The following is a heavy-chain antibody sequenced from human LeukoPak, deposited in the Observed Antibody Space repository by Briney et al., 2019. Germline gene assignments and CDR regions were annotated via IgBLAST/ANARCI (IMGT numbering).Heavy chain of an antibody. V-gene: IGHV1-2*02. J-gene: IGHJ3*02. D-gene: IGHD5-24*01. CDR2: INPNSGGT. CDR1: GYTFTGYY. CDR3: AREVEPPKAFDI. Sequence: ASVKVSCKASGYTFTGYYMHWVRQAPGRGLEWMGWINPNSGGTNYAQKFQGRVTMTRDTSISTAYMELSRLRSDDTAVYYCAREVEPPKAFDIWGQGTMVTVSS.